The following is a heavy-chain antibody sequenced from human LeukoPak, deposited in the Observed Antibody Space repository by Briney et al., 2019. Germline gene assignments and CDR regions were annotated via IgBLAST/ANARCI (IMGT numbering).Heavy chain of an antibody. CDR2: IKQDGSEK. CDR1: GFTFSSYW. V-gene: IGHV3-7*01. Sequence: GGSLRLSCAASGFTFSSYWMSWVRQAPGKGLEWVANIKQDGSEKYYVDSVKGRFTISRDNAKNSLYLQVNSLRAEDTAVYYCARATAMIAAGSFDLWGRGTLVTVSS. J-gene: IGHJ2*01. D-gene: IGHD6-13*01. CDR3: ARATAMIAAGSFDL.